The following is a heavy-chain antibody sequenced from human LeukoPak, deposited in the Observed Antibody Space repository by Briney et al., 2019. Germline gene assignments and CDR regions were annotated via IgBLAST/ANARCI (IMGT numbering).Heavy chain of an antibody. V-gene: IGHV4-59*01. J-gene: IGHJ4*02. CDR1: GGSISSYY. Sequence: SENLSLTCTVSGGSISSYYWSWIRQPPGKGLDWIGYIYYSGSTNYNPFLNSRVTISVDTSKNQFSLKLSSVTAADTAVYYCARDRSGIAVAGTGFDYWGQGTLVTVSS. CDR3: ARDRSGIAVAGTGFDY. D-gene: IGHD6-19*01. CDR2: IYYSGST.